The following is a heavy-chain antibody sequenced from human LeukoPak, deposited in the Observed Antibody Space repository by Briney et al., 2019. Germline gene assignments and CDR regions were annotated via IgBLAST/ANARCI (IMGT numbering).Heavy chain of an antibody. Sequence: SQTLSLTCAVSGGSISSGGYSWSWIRQPPGKGLEWIGYIYHSGSTYYNPSLKSRVTISVDRSKNQFSLKLSSVTAADTAVYYCARGIRITTFGGTKNWFDPWGQGTLVTVSS. J-gene: IGHJ5*02. CDR2: IYHSGST. CDR3: ARGIRITTFGGTKNWFDP. D-gene: IGHD3-3*01. CDR1: GGSISSGGYS. V-gene: IGHV4-30-2*01.